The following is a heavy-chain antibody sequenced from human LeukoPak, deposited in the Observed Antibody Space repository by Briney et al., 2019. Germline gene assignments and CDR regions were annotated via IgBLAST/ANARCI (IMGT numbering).Heavy chain of an antibody. V-gene: IGHV3-7*01. CDR2: IKQDGSEK. CDR1: GFTFSSNW. J-gene: IGHJ5*02. CDR3: ASDIAAAGRANWFDP. D-gene: IGHD6-13*01. Sequence: QPGGSLRLSCAASGFTFSSNWMSWVRQAPGKGLEWVANIKQDGSEKYYVDSVKGRFTISRDNAKNSLYLQMNSLRAEDTAVYYCASDIAAAGRANWFDPWGQGTLVTVS.